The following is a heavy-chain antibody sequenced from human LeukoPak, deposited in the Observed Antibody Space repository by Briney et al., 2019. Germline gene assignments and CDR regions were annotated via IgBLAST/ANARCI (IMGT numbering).Heavy chain of an antibody. V-gene: IGHV4-59*08. Sequence: SETLSLTCTVSGGPISSYYWSWIRQPPGKGLEWIGYIYYSGSTYYNPSLKSRVTISVDTSKNQFSLKLSSVTAADTAVYYCARVNGDSYWYFDLWGRGTLVTVSS. D-gene: IGHD4-17*01. J-gene: IGHJ2*01. CDR3: ARVNGDSYWYFDL. CDR2: IYYSGST. CDR1: GGPISSYY.